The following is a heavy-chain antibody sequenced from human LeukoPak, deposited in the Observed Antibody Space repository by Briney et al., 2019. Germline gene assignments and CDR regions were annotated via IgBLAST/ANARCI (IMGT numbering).Heavy chain of an antibody. CDR1: GGTFSSYA. V-gene: IGHV1-18*01. Sequence: ASVKVSCKASGGTFSSYAISWVRQAPGQGLEWMGWISAYNGNTNYAQKFQGRVTMTRDTSISTAYMELSRLRSDDTAVYYCAPAPIDRDGYNYPFDYWGQGTLVTVSS. J-gene: IGHJ4*02. CDR2: ISAYNGNT. CDR3: APAPIDRDGYNYPFDY. D-gene: IGHD5-24*01.